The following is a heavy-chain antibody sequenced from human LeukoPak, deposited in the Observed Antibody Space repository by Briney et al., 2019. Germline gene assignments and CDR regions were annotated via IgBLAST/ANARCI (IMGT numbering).Heavy chain of an antibody. J-gene: IGHJ4*02. Sequence: GASVKVSCKASGYTFTSYGISWVRQAPGQGLEWMGWISAYSLNTNHAQNFQGRVTMTTDTSTSTAYMELSRLRSDDTAVYYCARGGIDYDILTGYRQAGYFDYWGQGTLVTVSS. CDR1: GYTFTSYG. D-gene: IGHD3-9*01. CDR3: ARGGIDYDILTGYRQAGYFDY. V-gene: IGHV1-18*01. CDR2: ISAYSLNT.